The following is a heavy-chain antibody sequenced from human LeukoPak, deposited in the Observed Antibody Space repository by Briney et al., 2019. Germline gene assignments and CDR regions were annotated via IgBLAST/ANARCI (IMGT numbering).Heavy chain of an antibody. D-gene: IGHD2-2*01. V-gene: IGHV1-2*02. J-gene: IGHJ5*02. CDR1: GYTFTGYY. CDR2: MNPKSGGT. CDR3: ARDRGVPAAIRDNWFDP. Sequence: ASLKVSCKASGYTFTGYYVHWVRQAPGQGLEWMGWMNPKSGGTNYAQKFQGRVTMTRDTSISTAYMELSRLRSDDTAVYYCARDRGVPAAIRDNWFDPWGQGTLVTVSS.